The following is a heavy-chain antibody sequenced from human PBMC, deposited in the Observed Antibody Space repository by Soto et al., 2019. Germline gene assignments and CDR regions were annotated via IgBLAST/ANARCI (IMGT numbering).Heavy chain of an antibody. Sequence: SETLSLTCAVYGGSFSGYYWSWIRQPPGKGLEWIGEINHSGSTNYNPSLKSRVTISVDTSKNQFSLKLSSVTAADTAVYYCARGAVTTLDKGRSFDYWGQGTLVTVSS. V-gene: IGHV4-34*01. D-gene: IGHD4-17*01. CDR2: INHSGST. CDR1: GGSFSGYY. J-gene: IGHJ4*02. CDR3: ARGAVTTLDKGRSFDY.